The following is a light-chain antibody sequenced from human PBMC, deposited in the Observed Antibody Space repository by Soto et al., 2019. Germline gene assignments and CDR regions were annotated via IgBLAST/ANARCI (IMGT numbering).Light chain of an antibody. Sequence: ETVLTQSPATLSLSPGERATLSCRASESVGSFLAWYRQKPGQAPRLLIFGASSRATGIPDRFSGSGSGTDFTLTISRLEPEDFAVYYCQQYGSPITFGQGTRLEIK. CDR1: ESVGSF. CDR3: QQYGSPIT. CDR2: GAS. V-gene: IGKV3-20*01. J-gene: IGKJ5*01.